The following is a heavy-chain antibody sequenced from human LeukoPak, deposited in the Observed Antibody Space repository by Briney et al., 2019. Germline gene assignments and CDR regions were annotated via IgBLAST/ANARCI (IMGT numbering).Heavy chain of an antibody. J-gene: IGHJ4*02. D-gene: IGHD6-13*01. CDR3: ARGTPSYSRSQNYFDY. CDR2: IHTGGTT. CDR1: GFTVSSNY. Sequence: AGSLRLSCAASGFTVSSNYMRWVRQAAGKGLEWVSVIHTGGTTYYSDSVKGRFTISRDNSKNTLYLQMNGLRTEDTAVYFCARGTPSYSRSQNYFDYWGQGTLVTVSS. V-gene: IGHV3-66*02.